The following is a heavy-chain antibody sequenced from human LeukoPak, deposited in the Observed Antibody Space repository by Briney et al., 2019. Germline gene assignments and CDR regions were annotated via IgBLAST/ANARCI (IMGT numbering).Heavy chain of an antibody. Sequence: PGRSLRLSCAASGFIFDDYAMHWIRQAPGKGLEWVSGISWNSGSLAYADSVKGRFTISRDKSKNTLFLQMNSLRADDTAVYYCAKDNMDTSSCLDYWGQGTLVTVSS. CDR3: AKDNMDTSSCLDY. V-gene: IGHV3-9*01. CDR2: ISWNSGSL. D-gene: IGHD5-18*01. J-gene: IGHJ4*02. CDR1: GFIFDDYA.